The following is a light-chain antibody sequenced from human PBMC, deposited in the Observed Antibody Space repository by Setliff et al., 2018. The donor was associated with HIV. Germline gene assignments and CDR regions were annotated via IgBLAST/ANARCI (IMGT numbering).Light chain of an antibody. J-gene: IGLJ3*02. CDR2: EVN. CDR3: TSYTITNTWV. CDR1: ANDVGGYNY. Sequence: QSVLTQPASMSGSPGQSITISCTGTANDVGGYNYVSWYQQHPDKAPKLIIYEVNYRPSGVSTRFSGSKSGNTASLTISGLQAEDEADYYCTSYTITNTWVVGGGTK. V-gene: IGLV2-14*01.